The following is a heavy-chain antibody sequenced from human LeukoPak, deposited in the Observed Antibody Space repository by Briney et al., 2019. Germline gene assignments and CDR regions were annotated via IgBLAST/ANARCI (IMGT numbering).Heavy chain of an antibody. V-gene: IGHV4-34*01. CDR3: ARVGGYCSGGSCFRRNGHDAFDI. J-gene: IGHJ3*02. D-gene: IGHD2-15*01. CDR1: GGSFSGYY. Sequence: SATLSLTCAVYGGSFSGYYWSWIRQPPGKGLEWIGEINHSGSTNYNPYLKCRVTISVDTSKNQFSLKLSSVTAADTAVYYCARVGGYCSGGSCFRRNGHDAFDIWGQGTMVTVSS. CDR2: INHSGST.